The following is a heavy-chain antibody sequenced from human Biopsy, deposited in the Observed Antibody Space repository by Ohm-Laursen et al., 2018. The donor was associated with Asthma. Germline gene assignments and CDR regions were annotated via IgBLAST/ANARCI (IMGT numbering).Heavy chain of an antibody. Sequence: SLRLSFTASGFSFSEFVMHRVRQAPGKGLEWVAAISSGSDYIFYADSVKGRFTISGDNAKNSLYPQMNSLRDEDTAVYYCARDAGYCGGDCYSLMEYYYYYYGMDVWGQGTTVTVSS. CDR2: ISSGSDYI. CDR1: GFSFSEFV. CDR3: ARDAGYCGGDCYSLMEYYYYYYGMDV. J-gene: IGHJ6*02. D-gene: IGHD2-21*02. V-gene: IGHV3-21*01.